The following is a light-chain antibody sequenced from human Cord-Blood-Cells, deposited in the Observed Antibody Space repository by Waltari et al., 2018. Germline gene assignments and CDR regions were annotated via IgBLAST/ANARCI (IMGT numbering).Light chain of an antibody. CDR3: LLSYSGARV. J-gene: IGLJ2*01. V-gene: IGLV7-46*01. CDR1: TGAVTSGHY. CDR2: DTS. Sequence: QAVVTQEPSLTVSPGGTVTLTCGSSTGAVTSGHYPYWFQQKPGQAPRTLISDTSNKHSGTPARFSGSLPGGKAALTLSGAQPEDEAEYYCLLSYSGARVFGGGTKLTVL.